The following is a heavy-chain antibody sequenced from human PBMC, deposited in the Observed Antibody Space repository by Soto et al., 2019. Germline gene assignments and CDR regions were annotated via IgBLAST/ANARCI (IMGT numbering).Heavy chain of an antibody. CDR2: IWYDGSNK. Sequence: PGGSLRLSCAASGFTFSSYGMPWVRQAPGKGLEWVAVIWYDGSNKYYADSVKGRFTISRDNSKNTLYLQMNSLRAEDTAVYYCARAVDSSGYFRPYYYYYYGMDVWGQGTTVTVSS. CDR1: GFTFSSYG. J-gene: IGHJ6*02. CDR3: ARAVDSSGYFRPYYYYYYGMDV. D-gene: IGHD3-22*01. V-gene: IGHV3-33*01.